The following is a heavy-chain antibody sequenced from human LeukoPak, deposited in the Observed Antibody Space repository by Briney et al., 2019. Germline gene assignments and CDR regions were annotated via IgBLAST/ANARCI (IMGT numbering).Heavy chain of an antibody. J-gene: IGHJ4*02. V-gene: IGHV6-1*01. Sequence: SQTLSLTCAISGDRVSNNSATLNWIRQSPSRGLEWLGRTYYRSKWYTDYAVSVKSRITITPDTSKNQFSLQLNSVTPEDTDVYYCATGSTTKFHYWGQATLATVYS. CDR2: TYYRSKWYT. D-gene: IGHD5/OR15-5a*01. CDR1: GDRVSNNSAT. CDR3: ATGSTTKFHY.